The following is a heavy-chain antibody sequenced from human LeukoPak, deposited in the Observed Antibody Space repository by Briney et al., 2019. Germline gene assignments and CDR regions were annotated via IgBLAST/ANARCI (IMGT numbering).Heavy chain of an antibody. D-gene: IGHD3-3*01. J-gene: IGHJ4*02. CDR3: AITYYDFWSGYSPFDY. V-gene: IGHV5-51*01. CDR1: RYSFTSYW. CDR2: IYPGDSDT. Sequence: GESLKISCKGSRYSFTSYWIGWVRQMPGKGLEWMGIIYPGDSDTRYSPSFQGQVTISADKSISTAYLQWSSLKASDTAMYYCAITYYDFWSGYSPFDYWGQGTLVTVSS.